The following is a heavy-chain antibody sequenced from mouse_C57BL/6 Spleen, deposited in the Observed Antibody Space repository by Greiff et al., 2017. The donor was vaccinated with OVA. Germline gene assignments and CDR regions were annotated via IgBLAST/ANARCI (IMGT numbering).Heavy chain of an antibody. CDR3: AISYYDYAWFAY. Sequence: EVKLQESGPGLVKPSQSLSLTCSVTGYSITSGYYWNWIRQFPGNKLEWMGYISYDGSNNYNPSLKNRISITRDTSKNQFFLKLNSVTTEDTATYYCAISYYDYAWFAYGGQGTLVTVSA. V-gene: IGHV3-6*01. CDR2: ISYDGSN. D-gene: IGHD2-4*01. J-gene: IGHJ3*01. CDR1: GYSITSGYY.